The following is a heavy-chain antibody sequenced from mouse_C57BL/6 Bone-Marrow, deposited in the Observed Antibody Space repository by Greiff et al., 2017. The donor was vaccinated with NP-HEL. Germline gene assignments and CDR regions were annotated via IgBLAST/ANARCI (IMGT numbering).Heavy chain of an antibody. J-gene: IGHJ2*01. Sequence: VQLQQPGAELVKPGASVKLSCKASGYTFTSYWMQWVKQRPGQGLEWIGEIDPSNSYTNYNQKFKGKATLTVDTSSSTAYMQLSSLTSEDSAVYYCARLPHYGCYWGQGTTRTVSS. CDR2: IDPSNSYT. V-gene: IGHV1-50*01. CDR1: GYTFTSYW. CDR3: ARLPHYGCY. D-gene: IGHD2-2*01.